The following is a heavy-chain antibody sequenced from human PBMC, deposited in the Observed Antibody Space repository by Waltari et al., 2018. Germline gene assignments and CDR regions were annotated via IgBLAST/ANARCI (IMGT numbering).Heavy chain of an antibody. J-gene: IGHJ4*02. Sequence: QVRLEQWGAGLLKPSETLSLTCAVYGGSLNNHYWSWIRQSPGKGLEGLGEIVHSGRPHYNPSLKSRVIISVDTSKSQFSLILTSVNAADTAVYYCARGGSTPMIIAYWGQGTQVTVSS. CDR1: GGSLNNHY. V-gene: IGHV4-34*02. D-gene: IGHD3-16*01. CDR2: IVHSGRP. CDR3: ARGGSTPMIIAY.